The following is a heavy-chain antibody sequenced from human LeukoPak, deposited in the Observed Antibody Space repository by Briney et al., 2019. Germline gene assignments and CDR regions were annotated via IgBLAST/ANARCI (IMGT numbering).Heavy chain of an antibody. CDR2: IHGGNT. CDR1: GGSISSHY. Sequence: SETLSLTCTVSGGSISSHYWNWIRQPAGMGLEWIGRIHGGNTNYNPSLKSRITILLDTSKNRFSLDLTSMTAADTAVYYCARWYSVGWNYYFDLWGRGTLVTVSS. J-gene: IGHJ2*01. CDR3: ARWYSVGWNYYFDL. D-gene: IGHD1-7*01. V-gene: IGHV4-4*07.